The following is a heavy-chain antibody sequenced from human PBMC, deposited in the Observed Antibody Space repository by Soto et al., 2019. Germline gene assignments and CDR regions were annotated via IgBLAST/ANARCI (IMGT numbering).Heavy chain of an antibody. CDR2: ISYDGSNK. CDR1: GFTFSSYG. V-gene: IGHV3-30*18. CDR3: ANVRSGYYSPPNDY. J-gene: IGHJ4*02. D-gene: IGHD3-3*01. Sequence: PGGSLRLSCAASGFTFSSYGMHWVRQAPGKGLEWVAVISYDGSNKYYADSVKGRFTISRVNSKNTLYLQMNSLRAEDTAVYYCANVRSGYYSPPNDYWGQGTLVTVSS.